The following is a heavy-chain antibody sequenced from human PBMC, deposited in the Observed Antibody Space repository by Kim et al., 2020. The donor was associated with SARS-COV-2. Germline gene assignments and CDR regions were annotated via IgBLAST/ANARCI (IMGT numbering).Heavy chain of an antibody. CDR2: INPNSGGT. J-gene: IGHJ4*02. Sequence: ASVKVSCKASGYTFTGYYMHWVRQAPGQGLEWMGWINPNSGGTNYAQKFQGRVTMTRDTSISTAYMELSRLRSDDTAVYYCATFFNYDILTGYYPQDYWGQGTLVTVSS. V-gene: IGHV1-2*02. D-gene: IGHD3-9*01. CDR1: GYTFTGYY. CDR3: ATFFNYDILTGYYPQDY.